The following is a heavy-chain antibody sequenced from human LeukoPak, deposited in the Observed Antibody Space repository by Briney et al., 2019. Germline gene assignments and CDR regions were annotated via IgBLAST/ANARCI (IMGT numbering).Heavy chain of an antibody. Sequence: KPSETLSLTCAVYGGSFSGYHWSWIRQPPGKGLEWIGEINHSGSTNYNPSLKSRVTISVDTSKNQFSLKLSSVTAADTAVYYCARDQVRYQLLFKVYYYYMDVWGKGTTVTVSS. V-gene: IGHV4-34*01. CDR3: ARDQVRYQLLFKVYYYYMDV. CDR2: INHSGST. J-gene: IGHJ6*03. D-gene: IGHD2-2*01. CDR1: GGSFSGYH.